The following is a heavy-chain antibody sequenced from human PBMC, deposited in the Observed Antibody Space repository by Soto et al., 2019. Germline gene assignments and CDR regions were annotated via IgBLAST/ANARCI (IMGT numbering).Heavy chain of an antibody. D-gene: IGHD3-22*01. CDR1: GFTFSSYA. CDR2: ISYDGSNK. J-gene: IGHJ4*02. Sequence: GGSLRLSCAASGFTFSSYAMHWVRQAPGKGLEWVAVISYDGSNKYYADSVKGRFTISRDNSKNTLYLQMNSLRAEDTAVYYCARVPHYDSPFDYWGQGTLVTVSS. V-gene: IGHV3-30-3*01. CDR3: ARVPHYDSPFDY.